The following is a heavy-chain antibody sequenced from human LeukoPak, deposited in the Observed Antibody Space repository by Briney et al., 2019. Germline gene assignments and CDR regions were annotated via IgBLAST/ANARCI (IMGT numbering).Heavy chain of an antibody. CDR2: VNTNNGDT. J-gene: IGHJ4*02. V-gene: IGHV1-18*01. CDR3: VRLRAAPAFFDH. Sequence: ASVTVSCKASDYTFTIYGIAWVRQAPGQGLEWVGWVNTNNGDTNYAQKIQGRVTMTTDTSTTTAYMELRNLRSDDTAVYFCVRLRAAPAFFDHWGQGTLVTVSS. CDR1: DYTFTIYG. D-gene: IGHD6-25*01.